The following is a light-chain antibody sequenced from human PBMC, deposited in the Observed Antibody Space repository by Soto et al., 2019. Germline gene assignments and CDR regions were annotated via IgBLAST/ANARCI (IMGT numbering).Light chain of an antibody. V-gene: IGLV2-11*01. Sequence: QSALTQPPSVPGSPRQSVSISCTGTSSDVGAYNYVSWYQQHPGEAPKLMIYDVSRRPSGVPDRFSGSKSGNTASLTISGLQAEDEADYYCCSLAGSYTVIFGGGTKLTVL. CDR2: DVS. CDR3: CSLAGSYTVI. J-gene: IGLJ2*01. CDR1: SSDVGAYNY.